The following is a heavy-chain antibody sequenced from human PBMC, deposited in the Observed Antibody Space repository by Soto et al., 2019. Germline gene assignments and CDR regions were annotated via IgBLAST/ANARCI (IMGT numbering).Heavy chain of an antibody. Sequence: EVQLVESGGGLVQPGGYLRLSCVASGFTISNYWMHWVRQAPGKGLVWVSRINSDGTTTDYADSVKGRFTISRDNAKNTLYLQMNSLRAEDTAVYYCARGFRWGMDVWGQGTTVTVSS. CDR3: ARGFRWGMDV. CDR1: GFTISNYW. D-gene: IGHD3-16*02. V-gene: IGHV3-74*01. J-gene: IGHJ6*02. CDR2: INSDGTTT.